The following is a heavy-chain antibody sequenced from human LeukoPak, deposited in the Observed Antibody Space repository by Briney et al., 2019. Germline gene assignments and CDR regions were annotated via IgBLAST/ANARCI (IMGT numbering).Heavy chain of an antibody. CDR2: IGPSGTNT. Sequence: GGSLRLSCAASGFTFFNYGMNWVRQAPGKGLEWVSGIGPSGTNTYYADSVKGRFTISRDNSKNTVYLQVNSLRAEDTALYYCARDSLVGPTTFDSWGQGILVTVSS. V-gene: IGHV3-23*01. D-gene: IGHD1-26*01. CDR3: ARDSLVGPTTFDS. CDR1: GFTFFNYG. J-gene: IGHJ4*02.